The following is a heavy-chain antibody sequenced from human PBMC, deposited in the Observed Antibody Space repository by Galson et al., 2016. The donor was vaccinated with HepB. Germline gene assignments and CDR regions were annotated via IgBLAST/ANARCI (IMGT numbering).Heavy chain of an antibody. J-gene: IGHJ6*02. D-gene: IGHD2-15*01. Sequence: SLRLSCAASGFTFAGHSMTWVRQAPGKGLEWVGFIRSETFGGTTDYAASLKGRFTISRDDSNSIAYLQTNSLKTEDTAVYYCARDLVAASGNSYYYYAMDVWGQGTTVTVSS. V-gene: IGHV3-49*04. CDR3: ARDLVAASGNSYYYYAMDV. CDR1: GFTFAGHS. CDR2: IRSETFGGTT.